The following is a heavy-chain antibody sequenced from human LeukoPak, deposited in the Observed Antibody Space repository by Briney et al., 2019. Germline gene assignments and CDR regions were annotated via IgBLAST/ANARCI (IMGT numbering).Heavy chain of an antibody. D-gene: IGHD6-13*01. Sequence: EASVKVSCKASGYTFTSYGISWVRQAPGQGLEWMGWISAYNGNTNYAQNLQGRVTMTTDTSTSTAYMELRSLRSDDTAVYYCARGLARKGGIAAVWVWFDPWGQGTLVTVSS. J-gene: IGHJ5*02. CDR3: ARGLARKGGIAAVWVWFDP. V-gene: IGHV1-18*01. CDR2: ISAYNGNT. CDR1: GYTFTSYG.